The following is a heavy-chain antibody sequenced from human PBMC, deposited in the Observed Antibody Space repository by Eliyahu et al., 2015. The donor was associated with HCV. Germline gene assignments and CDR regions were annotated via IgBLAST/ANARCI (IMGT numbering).Heavy chain of an antibody. D-gene: IGHD3-10*01. CDR3: AKRSDSGGGMDV. CDR1: GFSFSSYA. CDR2: ISASGGTT. V-gene: IGHV3-23*01. Sequence: EMILLQSGGGFVQPGGSLRLPCAASGFSFSSYAVSWVRQAPGKGLQWASAISASGGTTYYADSVKGRFTVSRDNSKKTVSLQMDGLRVEDTGVYYCAKRSDSGGGMDVWGHGTTVTVSS. J-gene: IGHJ6*02.